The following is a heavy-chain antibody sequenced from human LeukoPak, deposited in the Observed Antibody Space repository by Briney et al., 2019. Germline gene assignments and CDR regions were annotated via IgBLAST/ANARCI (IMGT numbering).Heavy chain of an antibody. J-gene: IGHJ4*02. Sequence: GGSLRLSCAASGFTFSDYYMSWIRQAPGKGLEWVSYISSSGSTIYYADSVKGRFTISRDNSKNTLYLQMNSLRAEDTAVYYCAKEVTYSSSCYFDYWGQGTLVTVSS. D-gene: IGHD6-13*01. CDR2: ISSSGSTI. CDR3: AKEVTYSSSCYFDY. CDR1: GFTFSDYY. V-gene: IGHV3-11*01.